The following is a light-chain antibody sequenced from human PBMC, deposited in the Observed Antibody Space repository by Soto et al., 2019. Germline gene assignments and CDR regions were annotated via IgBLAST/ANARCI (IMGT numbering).Light chain of an antibody. CDR3: SSYRTGGRFV. J-gene: IGLJ1*01. CDR2: EVS. CDR1: SSDVGGYNY. Sequence: QSVLTQPASVSGSPGQSIAISCTGTSSDVGGYNYVSWYQQLPGKAPKLLISEVSNRPSGVSPRFSGSKSGNTASLTISGLQAEDEADYYCSSYRTGGRFVFGTGTKVTVL. V-gene: IGLV2-14*01.